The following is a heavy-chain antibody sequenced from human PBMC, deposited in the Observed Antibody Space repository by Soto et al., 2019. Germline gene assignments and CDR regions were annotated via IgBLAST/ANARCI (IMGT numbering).Heavy chain of an antibody. CDR2: INDRRSI. V-gene: IGHV4-34*01. CDR3: ARESHDILTGPPWVWYFDL. D-gene: IGHD3-9*01. CDR1: GGSFSGYY. J-gene: IGHJ2*01. Sequence: QVQLQQWGAGPLRPLETLSLTCGVSGGSFSGYYWAWIRQSPGMWLGWIGEINDRRSINYNPSLKRRVSISVDTFKNHYSLNLRSVTAADTAVYYCARESHDILTGPPWVWYFDLWGRGTLVTVSS.